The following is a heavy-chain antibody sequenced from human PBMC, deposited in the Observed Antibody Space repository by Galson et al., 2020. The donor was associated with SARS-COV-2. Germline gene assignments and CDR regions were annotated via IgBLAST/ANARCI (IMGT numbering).Heavy chain of an antibody. Sequence: TGGSLRLSCAASGFSFNTYWMQWVRQTPGKGLVWVARIKTDGERTTYADSVKGRFTISRDNAKNTLYLQMNSLRAEDTAVYYCARVGTRSGWKYYFDYWGQGTLVTVSS. CDR2: IKTDGERT. J-gene: IGHJ4*02. V-gene: IGHV3-74*01. CDR3: ARVGTRSGWKYYFDY. CDR1: GFSFNTYW. D-gene: IGHD6-19*01.